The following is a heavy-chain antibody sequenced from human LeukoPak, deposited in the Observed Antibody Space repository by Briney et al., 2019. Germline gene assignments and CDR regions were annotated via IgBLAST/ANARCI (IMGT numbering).Heavy chain of an antibody. CDR2: MDGDGGHI. Sequence: GGSLRLSCAASGFTFNYDWMNWVRQAPGKGLEWVASMDGDGGHIYHAGSVKGRFTISRDNAKNSLYLQLNSLRAEDTAVYYCARDRGYSAFDFWGQGTLVTVSS. CDR3: ARDRGYSAFDF. V-gene: IGHV3-7*01. J-gene: IGHJ4*02. CDR1: GFTFNYDW. D-gene: IGHD5-18*01.